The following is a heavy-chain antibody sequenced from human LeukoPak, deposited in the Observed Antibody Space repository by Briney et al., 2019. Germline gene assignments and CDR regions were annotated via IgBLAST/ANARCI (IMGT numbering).Heavy chain of an antibody. Sequence: GGSLRLSCAASGFTFSNYWMTWVPQAPGKGLEWVADIKQDGSEKMYMNSVRGRFTISRDNAKMSLFLQMNSLRAEDTAVYYCARDNGVVHGVYYMDVWGKGTTVTVS. CDR3: ARDNGVVHGVYYMDV. J-gene: IGHJ6*03. CDR2: IKQDGSEK. V-gene: IGHV3-7*01. CDR1: GFTFSNYW. D-gene: IGHD3-3*01.